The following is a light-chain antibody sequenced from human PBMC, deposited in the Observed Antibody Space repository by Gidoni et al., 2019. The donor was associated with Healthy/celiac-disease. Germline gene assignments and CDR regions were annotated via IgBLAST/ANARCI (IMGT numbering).Light chain of an antibody. V-gene: IGKV1-5*03. CDR2: KAS. CDR1: QSISSW. CDR3: QQYNSYWT. J-gene: IGKJ1*01. Sequence: DIQMTQSPSTLSASVGDRVTITCRASQSISSWFAWYQQKQGKAPKLLIYKASSLERGVPSRFSGSGSGTEFTLTISSLQPDDFATYYCQQYNSYWTFGQGTKVEIK.